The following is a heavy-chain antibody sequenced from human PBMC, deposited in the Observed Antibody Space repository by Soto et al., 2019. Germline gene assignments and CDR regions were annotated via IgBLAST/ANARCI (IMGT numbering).Heavy chain of an antibody. J-gene: IGHJ4*02. CDR2: IYYSGST. V-gene: IGHV4-59*01. CDR3: ARAQWELLRFDY. D-gene: IGHD1-26*01. CDR1: GGSISSYY. Sequence: SETLSLTCTVSGGSISSYYWSWIRQPPGKGLEWIGYIYYSGSTNYNPSLKSRVTISVDTSKNQFSLKLSSVTAADTAVYYCARAQWELLRFDYWGQGTLVTVSS.